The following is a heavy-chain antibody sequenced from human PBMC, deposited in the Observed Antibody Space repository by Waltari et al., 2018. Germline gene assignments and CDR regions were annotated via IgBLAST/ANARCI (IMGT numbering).Heavy chain of an antibody. CDR3: ARSNPRWLPLDS. Sequence: QVQLQESGPGLVKPSESLSLTCTVSGGSISSNYWSWIRQPAGKGLEWIGRMYSSGSANCNPPRKSRVSMSVDTSKNQFSLTLTSVTAADPAVYYCARSNPRWLPLDSWGQGTLVTVSS. J-gene: IGHJ4*02. V-gene: IGHV4-4*07. CDR2: MYSSGSA. CDR1: GGSISSNY. D-gene: IGHD4-4*01.